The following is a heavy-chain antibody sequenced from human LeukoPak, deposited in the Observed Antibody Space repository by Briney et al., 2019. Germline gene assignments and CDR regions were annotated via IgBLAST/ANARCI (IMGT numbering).Heavy chain of an antibody. D-gene: IGHD2-15*01. CDR1: GFTFSDYY. CDR2: ISSSGITI. CDR3: AKGYCSGGSCSEGAFDI. Sequence: PGGSLRLSCAASGFTFSDYYMTWIRQAPGKGLEWVSYISSSGITIYYADSVKGRFTISRDNAKNSLYLQMNSLRAEDMALYYCAKGYCSGGSCSEGAFDIWGQGTMVTVSS. J-gene: IGHJ3*02. V-gene: IGHV3-11*01.